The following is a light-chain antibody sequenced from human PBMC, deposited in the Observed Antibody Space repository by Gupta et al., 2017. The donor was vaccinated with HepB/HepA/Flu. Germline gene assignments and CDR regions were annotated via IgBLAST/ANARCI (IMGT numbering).Light chain of an antibody. CDR1: TSNIGAGND. Sequence: QSVLTQPPSVSGAPGQRVTISCTGSTSNIGAGNDVHWYQQLPGTAPNLLMYGDTNRHSGAPARFSCSKSGTSASIAITGLQAEEEADYYCQSYDTSLSGYVVFGGGTKLTVL. J-gene: IGLJ2*01. CDR2: GDT. CDR3: QSYDTSLSGYVV. V-gene: IGLV1-40*01.